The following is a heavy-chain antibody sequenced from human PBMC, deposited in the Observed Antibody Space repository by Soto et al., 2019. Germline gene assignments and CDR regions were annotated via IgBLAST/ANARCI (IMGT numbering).Heavy chain of an antibody. J-gene: IGHJ3*02. V-gene: IGHV2-26*01. CDR2: IFSNDEK. CDR3: ERSIAAAGTDAFDI. CDR1: GFSLSNARMG. Sequence: QVTLKESGPVLVKPTETLTLTCTVSGFSLSNARMGVSWIRQPPGKALEWLAHIFSNDEKSYSTSLKSRLTISKDTSKSQVVLTMTNMHTVDTATYYCERSIAAAGTDAFDIWGQGKMVTVSS. D-gene: IGHD6-13*01.